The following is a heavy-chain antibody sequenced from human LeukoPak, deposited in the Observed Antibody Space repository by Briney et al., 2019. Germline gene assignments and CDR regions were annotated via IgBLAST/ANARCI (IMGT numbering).Heavy chain of an antibody. D-gene: IGHD6-13*01. CDR1: GFTFSSYG. J-gene: IGHJ3*01. Sequence: PGGSLRLSCAASGFTFSSYGMHWVRQAPGKGLEWVAFIRYDGSNKYYADSVKGRFTIPRDNSKNTLYLQMNSLRAEDTAVYYCAKGTPWQQLVLGAFDVWGQGTMVTVSS. CDR3: AKGTPWQQLVLGAFDV. CDR2: IRYDGSNK. V-gene: IGHV3-30*02.